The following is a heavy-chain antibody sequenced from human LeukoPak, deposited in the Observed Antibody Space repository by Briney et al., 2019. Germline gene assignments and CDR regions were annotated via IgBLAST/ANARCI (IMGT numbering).Heavy chain of an antibody. CDR1: GFTFSSYS. Sequence: GGSLRLSCAASGFTFSSYSMNWVRQAPGKGLEWVSSISSSSSYIYYADSVKGRFTISRDNAKNSLYLQMNSLRAEDTAAYYCARALSSGWSIDYWGQGTLVTVSS. D-gene: IGHD6-19*01. CDR3: ARALSSGWSIDY. CDR2: ISSSSSYI. J-gene: IGHJ4*02. V-gene: IGHV3-21*01.